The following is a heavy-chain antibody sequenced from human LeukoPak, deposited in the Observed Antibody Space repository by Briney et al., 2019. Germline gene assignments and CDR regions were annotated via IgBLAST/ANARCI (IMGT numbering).Heavy chain of an antibody. CDR2: INHSGST. CDR3: ARDFPSHPKWDLLRLNWFDP. Sequence: PSETLSLTCAVYGGSLSGYYWSWIRQPPGKGLEWIGEINHSGSTNYNPSLKSRVTMSVDTSENQFSLKLSSVTAADTAVYYCARDFPSHPKWDLLRLNWFDPWGQGTLVTVSS. CDR1: GGSLSGYY. D-gene: IGHD1-26*01. J-gene: IGHJ5*02. V-gene: IGHV4-34*01.